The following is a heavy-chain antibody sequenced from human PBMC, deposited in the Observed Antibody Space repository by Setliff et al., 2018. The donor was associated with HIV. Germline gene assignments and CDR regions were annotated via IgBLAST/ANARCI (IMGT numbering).Heavy chain of an antibody. D-gene: IGHD4-4*01. J-gene: IGHJ4*02. V-gene: IGHV4-4*07. CDR1: GDSISNYY. Sequence: ASETLSLTCTVSGDSISNYYWNWIRQPAGKGLEWIGRMDTSGGTIYNPSLKSRVTMSADRSKNQFSLKLSSVTAADTAAYYCARGDSNYFYYWGQGTLVTVS. CDR3: ARGDSNYFYY. CDR2: MDTSGGT.